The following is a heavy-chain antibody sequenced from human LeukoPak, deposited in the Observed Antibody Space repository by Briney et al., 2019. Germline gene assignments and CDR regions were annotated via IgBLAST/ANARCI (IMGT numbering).Heavy chain of an antibody. J-gene: IGHJ4*02. Sequence: ASVKVSCKASGYTFTRYYMHWGRQAPGQGLEWMGWINPNSGGTNYAQKFQGRVTMTRDTSISTAYMELSRLRSDDTAVYYCARGVFPTSYFDYWGQGALVTVSS. CDR2: INPNSGGT. CDR3: ARGVFPTSYFDY. V-gene: IGHV1-2*02. CDR1: GYTFTRYY. D-gene: IGHD3-10*01.